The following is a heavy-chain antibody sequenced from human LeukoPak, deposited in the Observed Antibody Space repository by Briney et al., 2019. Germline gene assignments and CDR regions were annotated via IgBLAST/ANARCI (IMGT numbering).Heavy chain of an antibody. V-gene: IGHV4-39*01. CDR2: IYYSGST. CDR1: GGSVSSSSYY. Sequence: SETLSLTCTVSGGSVSSSSYYWGWIRQPPGKGLEWIGSIYYSGSTYYNPSLKSRVSISVDTSKNQFSLKLSSVTAADTAVYYCASLVGATFPWGQGTLVTVSS. CDR3: ASLVGATFP. D-gene: IGHD1-26*01. J-gene: IGHJ5*02.